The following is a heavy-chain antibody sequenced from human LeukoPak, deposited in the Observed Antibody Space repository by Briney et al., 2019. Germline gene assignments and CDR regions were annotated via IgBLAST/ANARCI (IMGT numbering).Heavy chain of an antibody. D-gene: IGHD3-9*01. V-gene: IGHV3-30*02. J-gene: IGHJ3*02. CDR1: GITVSRNY. CDR3: AKDLERYFDWSHAFDI. CDR2: IRYDGSNK. Sequence: GGSLRLSCAASGITVSRNYMSWVRQAPGKGLEWVAFIRYDGSNKYYADSVKGRFTISRDNSKNTLYLQMNSLRAEDTAVYYCAKDLERYFDWSHAFDIWGQGTMVTVSS.